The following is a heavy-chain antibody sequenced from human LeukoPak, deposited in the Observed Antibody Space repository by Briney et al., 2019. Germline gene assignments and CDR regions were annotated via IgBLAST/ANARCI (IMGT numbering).Heavy chain of an antibody. J-gene: IGHJ1*01. Sequence: GGSLRLSCAVSGFTFSRYALSWVRQAPGKGLEWVSAISGSGGSTYYADSVKGRFTISRDNSKNTLYLQMNSLRAEDTAVYYCAKDQGMYYYVSSPSGHWGQGTLVTVSS. V-gene: IGHV3-23*01. CDR1: GFTFSRYA. CDR3: AKDQGMYYYVSSPSGH. CDR2: ISGSGGST. D-gene: IGHD3-22*01.